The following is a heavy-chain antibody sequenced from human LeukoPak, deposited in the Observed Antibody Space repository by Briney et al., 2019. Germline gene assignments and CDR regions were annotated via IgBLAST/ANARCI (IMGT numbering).Heavy chain of an antibody. CDR2: INHSGST. Sequence: PSETLSLTCAVYGGSFSGYYWSWIRQPPGKGLEWIGEINHSGSTNYNPSLKSRVTISVDTSKNQFSLKLSSVTAAGTAVYYCATPGGSSGWYYFDYWGQGTLVTVSS. V-gene: IGHV4-34*01. CDR3: ATPGGSSGWYYFDY. J-gene: IGHJ4*02. CDR1: GGSFSGYY. D-gene: IGHD6-19*01.